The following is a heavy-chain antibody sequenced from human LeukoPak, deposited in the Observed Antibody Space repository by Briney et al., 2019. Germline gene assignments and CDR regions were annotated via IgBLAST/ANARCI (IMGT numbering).Heavy chain of an antibody. CDR3: ARDRITILGVVQNWFDP. V-gene: IGHV4-30-4*08. CDR1: GGSISSGDYY. J-gene: IGHJ5*02. D-gene: IGHD3-3*01. Sequence: SQTLSPTCTVSGGSISSGDYYWSWIRQPPGKGLEWIGYIYYSGSTYYNPSLKSRVTISVDTSKNQFSLKLSSVTAADTAVYYCARDRITILGVVQNWFDPWGQGTLVTVSS. CDR2: IYYSGST.